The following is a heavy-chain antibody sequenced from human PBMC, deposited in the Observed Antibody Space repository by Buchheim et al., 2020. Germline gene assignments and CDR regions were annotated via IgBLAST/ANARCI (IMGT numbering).Heavy chain of an antibody. D-gene: IGHD6-19*01. CDR1: GFTFSSYD. CDR3: ARTDSSGWYDMDV. Sequence: EVQLVESGGGLVQPGGSLRLSCVASGFTFSSYDMNWVRQAPGKGLEWISYISSSGSTIYYADSVKGRFTISRDNAENSLSLQMNGLRAEDTAVYYCARTDSSGWYDMDVWGQGTT. J-gene: IGHJ6*02. CDR2: ISSSGSTI. V-gene: IGHV3-48*03.